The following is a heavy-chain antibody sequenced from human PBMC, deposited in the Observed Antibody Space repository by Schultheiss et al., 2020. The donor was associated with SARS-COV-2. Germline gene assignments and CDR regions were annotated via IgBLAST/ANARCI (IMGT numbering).Heavy chain of an antibody. CDR3: AREHRSSGKLNYGMDV. V-gene: IGHV4-4*07. CDR2: IYTSGST. J-gene: IGHJ6*02. Sequence: SQTLSLTCTVSGGSISSYYWSWIRQPAGKGLEWIGRIYTSGSTKYNPSLKSRVTMSVDTSKNQFSLKLSSVTAADTAVYYCAREHRSSGKLNYGMDVWGQGTTVTVSS. CDR1: GGSISSYY. D-gene: IGHD3-10*01.